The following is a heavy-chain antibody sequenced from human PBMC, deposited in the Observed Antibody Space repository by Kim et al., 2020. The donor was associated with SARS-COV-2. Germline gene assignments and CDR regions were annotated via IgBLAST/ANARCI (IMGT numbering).Heavy chain of an antibody. CDR2: ISSSGSTI. D-gene: IGHD6-19*01. CDR3: ARDGVAVAGTYYYYGMDF. Sequence: GGSLRLSCAASGFTFSDYYMSWIRQAPGKGLEWVSYISSSGSTIYYADSVKGRFTISRANAKNSLYLQMNSLRAEDTAVYYCARDGVAVAGTYYYYGMDFWGQGTTVTVSS. CDR1: GFTFSDYY. V-gene: IGHV3-11*04. J-gene: IGHJ6*02.